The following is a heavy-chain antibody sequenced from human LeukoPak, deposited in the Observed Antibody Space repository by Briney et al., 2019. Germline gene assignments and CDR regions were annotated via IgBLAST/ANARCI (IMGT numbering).Heavy chain of an antibody. V-gene: IGHV3-30-3*01. J-gene: IGHJ4*02. CDR3: ARDSPPDY. Sequence: GRSLRLSCAASGFTFSHYAMNWVRQAPGKGLEWVAFISYDETNKYYADSVKGRFTISRDNSKNTMYLQMNSLRTEDTAVYYCARDSPPDYWGQGALVTVSS. CDR1: GFTFSHYA. CDR2: ISYDETNK.